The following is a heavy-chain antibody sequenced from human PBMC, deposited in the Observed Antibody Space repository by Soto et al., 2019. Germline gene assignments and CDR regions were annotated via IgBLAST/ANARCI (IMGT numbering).Heavy chain of an antibody. V-gene: IGHV2-5*02. CDR1: GFSLSTHGVG. CDR2: IYWDDDK. J-gene: IGHJ5*01. D-gene: IGHD6-13*01. Sequence: QITLKESGPTLVEPTQTLTLTCTFSGFSLSTHGVGVGWVRQSPGKTLEWLAFIYWDDDKRYRPSQQGRLTIAKDTSKNRVVLTMTNVDPVDTATYFCAQRSPYSASWNVGWFESWGQGTLVTVSS. CDR3: AQRSPYSASWNVGWFES.